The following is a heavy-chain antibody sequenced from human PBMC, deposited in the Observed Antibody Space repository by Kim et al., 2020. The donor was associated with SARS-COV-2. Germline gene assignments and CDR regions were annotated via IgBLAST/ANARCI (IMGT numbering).Heavy chain of an antibody. Sequence: GGSLRLSCAASGFTFSSYAMHWVRQAPGKGLEWVAVISYDGSNKYYADSVKGRFTISRDNSKNTLYLQMNSLRAEDTAVYYCARRGGEILILDYYYGMD. D-gene: IGHD3-9*01. CDR1: GFTFSSYA. CDR2: ISYDGSNK. CDR3: ARRGGEILILDYYYGMD. J-gene: IGHJ6*01. V-gene: IGHV3-30*04.